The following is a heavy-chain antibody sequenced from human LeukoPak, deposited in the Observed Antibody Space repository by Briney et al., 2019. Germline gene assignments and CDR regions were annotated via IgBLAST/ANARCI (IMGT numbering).Heavy chain of an antibody. CDR2: ISESGHET. D-gene: IGHD1-26*01. CDR1: GFPFDNYA. CDR3: AKQWVDC. J-gene: IGHJ4*02. V-gene: IGHV3-23*01. Sequence: GXSLRLSCAASGFPFDNYAMNWVRQAPGKGLEWVSSISESGHETHYADSVKGRFTISRDNSQNALFLQMNSLRPEDTALYYCAKQWVDCWGQGTLVTVSS.